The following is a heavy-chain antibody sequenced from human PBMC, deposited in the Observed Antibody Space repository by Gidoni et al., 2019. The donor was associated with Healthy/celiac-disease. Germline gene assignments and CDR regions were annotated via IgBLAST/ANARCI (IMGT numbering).Heavy chain of an antibody. CDR2: ISYEGSNK. CDR3: ARGGLGQLVPYCDY. V-gene: IGHV3-30-3*01. CDR1: GFTFSSYA. Sequence: QVQLVESGGGVVQPGRSLRLSCADSGFTFSSYAMHWVRQAPGKGLEWVAFISYEGSNKYYADAVKCRFTISRDKSKNTLYLQMNSLRAEDTAVYYCARGGLGQLVPYCDYWGQGTLVTVSS. D-gene: IGHD6-6*01. J-gene: IGHJ4*02.